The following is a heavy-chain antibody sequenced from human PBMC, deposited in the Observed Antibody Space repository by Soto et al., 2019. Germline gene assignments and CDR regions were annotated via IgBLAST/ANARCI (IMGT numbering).Heavy chain of an antibody. CDR3: ANSGGWFDP. J-gene: IGHJ5*02. CDR1: GFTFSSYS. D-gene: IGHD1-26*01. Sequence: EVQLVESGGGLVKPGGSLRLSCAASGFTFSSYSMNWVRQAPGKGLEWVSSISSSSSYIYYADSVKGRFTISRDNAKNSLYLEMNSLRAEDTAVYYCANSGGWFDPWGQGTLVTVSS. V-gene: IGHV3-21*01. CDR2: ISSSSSYI.